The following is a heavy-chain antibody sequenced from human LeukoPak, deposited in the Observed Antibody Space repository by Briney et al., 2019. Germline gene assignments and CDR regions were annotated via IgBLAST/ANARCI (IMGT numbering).Heavy chain of an antibody. Sequence: NPSQTLSLTCAVSGGSISSGGYSWSWIRQPPGKGLEWIGYIYHSGSTYYNPSLKSRVTISVDTSKNQFSLKLSSVTAADTAVYYCARQRLELGGGFDPWGQGTLVTVSS. V-gene: IGHV4-30-2*03. CDR2: IYHSGST. J-gene: IGHJ5*02. D-gene: IGHD1-7*01. CDR1: GGSISSGGYS. CDR3: ARQRLELGGGFDP.